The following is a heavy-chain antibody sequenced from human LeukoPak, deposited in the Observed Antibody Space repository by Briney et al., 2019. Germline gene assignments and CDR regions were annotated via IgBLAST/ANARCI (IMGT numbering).Heavy chain of an antibody. J-gene: IGHJ6*03. D-gene: IGHD4-23*01. V-gene: IGHV3-23*01. CDR2: ISGSGGST. CDR3: AKARYGGNSDYYYYMDV. CDR1: GFTFSSYA. Sequence: GRSLRLSCAASGFTFSSYAMSWVRQAPGKGLEWVSAISGSGGSTYYADSVKGRFTISRDNSKNTLYLQMNSLRAEDTAVYYCAKARYGGNSDYYYYMDVWGKGTTVTVSS.